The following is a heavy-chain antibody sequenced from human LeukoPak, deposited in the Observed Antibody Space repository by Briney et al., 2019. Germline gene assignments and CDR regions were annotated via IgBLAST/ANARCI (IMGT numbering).Heavy chain of an antibody. D-gene: IGHD2-8*01. CDR2: IWYDGTKK. J-gene: IGHJ4*02. V-gene: IGHV3-33*01. Sequence: GRSLRLSCAVSGFTFRTYGMHWVRQAPGKGLEWVAVIWYDGTKKYYADSVRGRFTISRDDSKNTLYLQMNSLRAEDTAVYYCATSQGTKKVLGSLVYWGQGTLVTVSS. CDR3: ATSQGTKKVLGSLVY. CDR1: GFTFRTYG.